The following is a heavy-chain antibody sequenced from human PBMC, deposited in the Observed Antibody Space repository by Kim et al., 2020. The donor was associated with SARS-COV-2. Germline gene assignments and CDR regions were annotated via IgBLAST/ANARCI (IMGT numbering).Heavy chain of an antibody. V-gene: IGHV1-46*01. CDR3: ARSSSGLDY. CDR2: ST. Sequence: STSYGQKVQGRVTMTRDTSTSTVYMELSSLRSEDTAVYYCARSSSGLDYWGQGTLVTVSS. J-gene: IGHJ4*02. D-gene: IGHD6-19*01.